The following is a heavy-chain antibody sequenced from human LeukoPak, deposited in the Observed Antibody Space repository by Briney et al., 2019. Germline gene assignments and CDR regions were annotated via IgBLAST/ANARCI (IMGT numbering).Heavy chain of an antibody. CDR1: GYTFTSYY. J-gene: IGHJ5*02. D-gene: IGHD2-21*02. CDR2: IYPSGSST. V-gene: IGHV1-46*01. Sequence: AAVTVSCKASGYTFTSYYMHWMRQPPAQGMERMGIIYPSGSSTSIEQKFQVRGTMTKDMSTSTVYMELSSLRSEDTAVYYCARGRRSVVVTAIRAPLSWFDPWGQGTLVTVSS. CDR3: ARGRRSVVVTAIRAPLSWFDP.